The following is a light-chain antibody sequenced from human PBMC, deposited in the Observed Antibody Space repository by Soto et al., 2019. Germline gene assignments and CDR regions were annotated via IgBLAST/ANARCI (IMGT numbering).Light chain of an antibody. CDR1: NSNIGTNT. Sequence: QSVVTRQPSASATPGQRVTISCSVSNSNIGTNTVNWYQQLPGTAPRLLIYTNNQRPSGVPQRFSGSKTGTSASLAIGGLQSEDGADYYCAAWDDSLGAYVFGTGTKVTVL. J-gene: IGLJ1*01. CDR3: AAWDDSLGAYV. V-gene: IGLV1-44*01. CDR2: TNN.